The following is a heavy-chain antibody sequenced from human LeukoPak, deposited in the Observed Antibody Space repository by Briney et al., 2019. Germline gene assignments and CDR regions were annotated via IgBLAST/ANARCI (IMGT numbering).Heavy chain of an antibody. J-gene: IGHJ4*02. Sequence: ASVKVSCKASGYTFTGYYAQWVRQAPGQGLEWMGWINPISGDTHYAPKFQGRVTMTRDTSISTAYMELTRLTSDDTAVYFCARGSRRDGHNTLFDYWGQGTLVTVSS. D-gene: IGHD5-24*01. CDR1: GYTFTGYY. CDR3: ARGSRRDGHNTLFDY. CDR2: INPISGDT. V-gene: IGHV1-2*02.